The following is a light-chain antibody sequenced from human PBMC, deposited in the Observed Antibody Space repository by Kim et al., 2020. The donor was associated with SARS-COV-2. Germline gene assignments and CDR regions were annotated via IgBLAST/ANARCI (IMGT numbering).Light chain of an antibody. CDR1: QRVSSNY. Sequence: SPGESAPVSCRASQRVSSNYLAWYQQKPGQAPRLLIYGASSRATGIPDRFSGSGSETDFTLTISRLDPEDFAVYYCQQYGSSPLTFGGGTKVDIK. V-gene: IGKV3-20*01. CDR2: GAS. J-gene: IGKJ4*01. CDR3: QQYGSSPLT.